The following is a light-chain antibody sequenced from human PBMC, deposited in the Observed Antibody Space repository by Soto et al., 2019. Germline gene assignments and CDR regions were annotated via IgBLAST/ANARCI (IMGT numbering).Light chain of an antibody. CDR3: SSYTGSGTVI. J-gene: IGLJ2*01. V-gene: IGLV2-14*03. CDR1: SSDVGGYDY. Sequence: QSALTQPASESGSPGQSITISCTGTSSDVGGYDYVSWYQQHPGKAPKLMIYDVSNRPSGVSNRFSGSKSGNTASLTISGLQAEDEADYYCSSYTGSGTVIFGGGTKLTVL. CDR2: DVS.